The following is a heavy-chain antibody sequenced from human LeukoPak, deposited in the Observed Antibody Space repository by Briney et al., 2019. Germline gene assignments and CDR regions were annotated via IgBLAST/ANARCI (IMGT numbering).Heavy chain of an antibody. V-gene: IGHV1-2*02. J-gene: IGHJ4*02. CDR2: ISPNNGDT. D-gene: IGHD3-10*01. Sequence: VASVKVSCKPSGYTFTDCYIHWVRQAPGVGLQWMGWISPNNGDTKYAEDFQDRVTMTRDTSINTAYMELTGLTPDDTAVYYCVRSPIGASAYWGRGTLVTVSS. CDR1: GYTFTDCY. CDR3: VRSPIGASAY.